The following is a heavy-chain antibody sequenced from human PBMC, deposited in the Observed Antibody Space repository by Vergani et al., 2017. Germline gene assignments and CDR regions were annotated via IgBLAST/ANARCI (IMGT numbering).Heavy chain of an antibody. D-gene: IGHD2-2*01. CDR3: ARGPYCTSTSCLSGYNWFDP. Sequence: QLQLQESGPGLVKPSETLSLTCAVYGGSFSGYYWSWIRQPPGKGLEWVSYISSSSSTIYYADSVKGRFTISRDNAKNSLFLQMNSLRAEDTAVYYCARGPYCTSTSCLSGYNWFDPWGQGTLVTVSS. J-gene: IGHJ5*02. V-gene: IGHV3-11*04. CDR1: GGSFSGYY. CDR2: ISSSSSTI.